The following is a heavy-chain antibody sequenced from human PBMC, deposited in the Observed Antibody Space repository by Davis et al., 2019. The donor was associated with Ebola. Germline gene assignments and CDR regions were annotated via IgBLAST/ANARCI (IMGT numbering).Heavy chain of an antibody. CDR1: GFTFSAHS. CDR3: ARINSYGDFDY. Sequence: GESLKISCAASGFTFSAHSMNWVRQAPGKGLEWVSFISPSSSPIYYADSVKGRFTISRDNAKNSLSLQMNSLRDEDTAVYYCARINSYGDFDYWGQGTLVTVSS. V-gene: IGHV3-48*02. J-gene: IGHJ4*02. CDR2: ISPSSSPI. D-gene: IGHD5-18*01.